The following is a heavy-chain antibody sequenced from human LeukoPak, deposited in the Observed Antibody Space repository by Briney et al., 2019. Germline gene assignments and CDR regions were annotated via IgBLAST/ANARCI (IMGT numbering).Heavy chain of an antibody. CDR2: IYYSGST. CDR3: ARDAWVASRAGGYVI. D-gene: IGHD2-8*02. CDR1: GGSISSGDVY. J-gene: IGHJ4*02. V-gene: IGHV4-30-4*08. Sequence: ASETLSLTCTVSGGSISSGDVYWSWIRQPPGKGLEWIGYIYYSGSTYYNPSLKSRVTISVDTSKNQFSLKLSSVTAADTAVYYCARDAWVASRAGGYVIWGQGTLVTVSS.